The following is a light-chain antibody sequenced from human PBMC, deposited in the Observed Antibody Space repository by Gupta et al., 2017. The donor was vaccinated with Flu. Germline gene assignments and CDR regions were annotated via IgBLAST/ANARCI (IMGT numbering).Light chain of an antibody. Sequence: PASLSASVGDRVSIACRASQSISSYVNWYQLKPGTAPKLLIYGASTLHSGVPPRFRGSGSETDFTLTISGLQAEDFASYYCQQSYTSPRTFGQGTKVEV. CDR1: QSISSY. CDR2: GAS. V-gene: IGKV1-39*01. CDR3: QQSYTSPRT. J-gene: IGKJ1*01.